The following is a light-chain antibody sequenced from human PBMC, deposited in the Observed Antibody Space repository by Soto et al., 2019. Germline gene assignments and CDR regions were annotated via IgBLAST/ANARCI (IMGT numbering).Light chain of an antibody. J-gene: IGKJ2*01. V-gene: IGKV3-20*01. CDR1: QSVSSSY. CDR3: QQDDSYSPYT. CDR2: GAS. Sequence: EIVLTQSPGTLSLSPGERATLSCRASQSVSSSYLAWYQQKPGQAPRLLIYGASSRATGIPDRFSGSGSGTDFTLNISRLEPDDFGSCYCQQDDSYSPYTFGQGTRLESK.